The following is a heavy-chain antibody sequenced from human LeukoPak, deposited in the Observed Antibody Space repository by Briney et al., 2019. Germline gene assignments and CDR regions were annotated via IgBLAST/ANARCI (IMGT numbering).Heavy chain of an antibody. J-gene: IGHJ6*03. V-gene: IGHV1-2*02. D-gene: IGHD3-22*01. Sequence: ASVKVSCKASGYTFTGYYIHWVRQAPGQGLEWMGGINPNSGGTNYGQKFQGRVTMTRDMSNTTAYMELRSLRSDDTAVYYCARAQSSYYDSSGTPYYYYYYYMDVWGKGTTVTVSS. CDR1: GYTFTGYY. CDR3: ARAQSSYYDSSGTPYYYYYYYMDV. CDR2: INPNSGGT.